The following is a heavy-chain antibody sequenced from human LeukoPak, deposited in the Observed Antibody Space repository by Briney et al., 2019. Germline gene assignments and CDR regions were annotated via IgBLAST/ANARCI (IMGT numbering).Heavy chain of an antibody. J-gene: IGHJ6*03. CDR2: ISYDGSNK. V-gene: IGHV3-30*18. CDR3: AKRNIGNYYYYMDV. D-gene: IGHD1/OR15-1a*01. CDR1: GFTFSSYG. Sequence: GRSLRLSCAASGFTFSSYGINWVCQAPGKGLEWVAAISYDGSNKYYADSVKGRFTISRDNSKNTLYLQMNSLRAEDTAVYYCAKRNIGNYYYYMDVWGKGTTVTVSS.